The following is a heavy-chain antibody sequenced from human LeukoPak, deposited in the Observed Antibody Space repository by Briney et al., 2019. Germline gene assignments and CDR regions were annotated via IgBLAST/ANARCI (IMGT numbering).Heavy chain of an antibody. CDR3: ARDIFKGTNWFDP. D-gene: IGHD2-15*01. Sequence: SQTLSLTCTVSGGSISSGGYYWSWIRQHPGKGLEWIGYIYYSGSTYYNPSLESRVTISVDTSNNQFSLKLSSVTAADTAVYYCARDIFKGTNWFDPWGQGTLVTVSS. CDR2: IYYSGST. J-gene: IGHJ5*02. CDR1: GGSISSGGYY. V-gene: IGHV4-31*03.